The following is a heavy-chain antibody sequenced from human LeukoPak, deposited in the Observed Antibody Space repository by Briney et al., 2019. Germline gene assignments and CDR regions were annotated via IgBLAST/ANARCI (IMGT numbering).Heavy chain of an antibody. CDR1: GGFFRGYY. D-gene: IGHD3-10*01. Sequence: PSETLSLTCAVYGGFFRGYYWSWIRQAPGKGLECVSYISNSGSFIYYSDSVKGRFTISRDNAKNSLYLQMNGLRADDTAVYYCAKSRGFYGSGSPPTFEYWGQGTLVTVSS. CDR2: ISNSGSFI. V-gene: IGHV3-11*04. J-gene: IGHJ4*02. CDR3: AKSRGFYGSGSPPTFEY.